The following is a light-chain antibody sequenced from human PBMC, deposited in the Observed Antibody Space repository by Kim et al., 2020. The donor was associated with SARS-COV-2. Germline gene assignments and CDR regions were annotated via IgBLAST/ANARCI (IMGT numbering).Light chain of an antibody. CDR2: DAS. CDR1: ERISSNF. J-gene: IGKJ2*01. Sequence: EIVLTQSPDTLSLSPGERATLSCWATERISSNFLDWYQQRPGLPPRMLIYDASVRAPGTPDRCSGSGSGSDFTLTISRLKPEDVAVYYCHHCASAPKTFGRGTKLQI. CDR3: HHCASAPKT. V-gene: IGKV3D-20*01.